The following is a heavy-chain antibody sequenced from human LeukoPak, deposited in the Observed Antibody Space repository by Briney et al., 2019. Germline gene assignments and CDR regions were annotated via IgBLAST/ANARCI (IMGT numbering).Heavy chain of an antibody. CDR3: AREPIAAAGPDFDY. CDR1: GFTFSSYS. J-gene: IGHJ4*02. Sequence: GGSPRLSCAASGFTFSSYSMNWVRQAPGKGLEWVSSISSSSYIYYADSVKGRFTISRDNAKNSLYLQMNSLRAEDTAVYYCAREPIAAAGPDFDYWGQGTLVTVSS. D-gene: IGHD6-13*01. V-gene: IGHV3-21*01. CDR2: ISSSSYI.